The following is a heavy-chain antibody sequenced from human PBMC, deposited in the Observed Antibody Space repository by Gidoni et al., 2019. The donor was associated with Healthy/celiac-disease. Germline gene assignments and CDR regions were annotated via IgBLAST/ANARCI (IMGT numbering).Heavy chain of an antibody. CDR1: GFTFRSAW. V-gene: IGHV3-15*01. CDR3: TTDSYYYGSGSFDY. CDR2: IKSKTDGGTT. J-gene: IGHJ4*02. D-gene: IGHD3-10*01. Sequence: EVQLVESGGGLVQPGRSLRLSCAASGFTFRSAWMRWVRQAPGKGLEWVGRIKSKTDGGTTDYAAPVKGSFTISRDDSKNTLYLQMNSLKTEDTAVYYCTTDSYYYGSGSFDYWGQGTLVTVSS.